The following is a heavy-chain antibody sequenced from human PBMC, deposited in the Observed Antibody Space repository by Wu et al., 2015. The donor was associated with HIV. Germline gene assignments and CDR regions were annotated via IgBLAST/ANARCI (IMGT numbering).Heavy chain of an antibody. CDR2: VIPMFGTP. V-gene: IGHV1-69*12. D-gene: IGHD7-27*01. CDR3: AQLGAMSTSPSPV. Sequence: QVQLVQTGAEVKKPGSSVKVSCKASGGTFSSDAFNWVRQAPGQGLEWMGGVIPMFGTPKYAQKFQDRIRITAAESRSTVHMELSSLRSEDTAVYYCAQLGAMSTSPSPVWGQGTPVTVSS. J-gene: IGHJ4*02. CDR1: GGTFSSDA.